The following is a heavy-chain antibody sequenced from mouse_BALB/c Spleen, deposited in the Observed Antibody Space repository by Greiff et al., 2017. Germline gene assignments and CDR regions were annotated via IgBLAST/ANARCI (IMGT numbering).Heavy chain of an antibody. CDR2: INSDGGST. D-gene: IGHD2-3*01. CDR3: ARFYDGYYGAMDY. Sequence: DVKLVESGGGLVQPGESLKLSCESNEYEFPSHDMSWVRKTPEKRLELVAAINSDGGSTYYPDTMERRFIISRDNTKKTLYLQMSSLRSEDTALYYCARFYDGYYGAMDYWGQGTSVTVSS. V-gene: IGHV5-2*01. CDR1: EYEFPSHD. J-gene: IGHJ4*01.